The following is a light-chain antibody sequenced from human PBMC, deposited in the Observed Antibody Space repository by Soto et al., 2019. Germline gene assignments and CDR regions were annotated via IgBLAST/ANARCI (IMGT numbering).Light chain of an antibody. CDR2: GAS. Sequence: EIVLTQSPATVSGSPVEIVTLSCRASQSVDINLAWYQQKPGQAPRLLIYGASTRATDMSGTFSGRGSGTEFTLTISNVRPEDFAVYYCQQYRSWPRTFGQGTKVDIK. V-gene: IGKV3-15*01. CDR1: QSVDIN. CDR3: QQYRSWPRT. J-gene: IGKJ1*01.